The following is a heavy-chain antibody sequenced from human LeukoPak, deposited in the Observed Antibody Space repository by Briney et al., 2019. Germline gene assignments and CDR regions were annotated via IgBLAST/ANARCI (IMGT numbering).Heavy chain of an antibody. CDR3: ARDAVDTANAV. J-gene: IGHJ6*02. V-gene: IGHV3-74*01. CDR1: XFTFTTYW. D-gene: IGHD5-18*01. Sequence: SLRLSXXASXFTFTTYWMHWVRQAPGKGLVWVSHINSDGSITIYADSVKGGFTISRDNAKNTLYLQMNSLRAEDTAVYYCARDAVDTANAVWGQGTTVTVSS. CDR2: INSDGSIT.